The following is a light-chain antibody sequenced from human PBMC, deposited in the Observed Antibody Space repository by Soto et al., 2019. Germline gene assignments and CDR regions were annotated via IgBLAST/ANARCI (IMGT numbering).Light chain of an antibody. CDR3: QEYNSASPFT. Sequence: DIQMTQSPSSLSASVGDRVTITCRASQGISTYLAWYQQKPGKVPKLLIYAASTLQSGVPSRFSGSGSGTDFTLTISSLQHEDVATYYCQEYNSASPFTFGPGTKVDI. V-gene: IGKV1-27*01. J-gene: IGKJ3*01. CDR1: QGISTY. CDR2: AAS.